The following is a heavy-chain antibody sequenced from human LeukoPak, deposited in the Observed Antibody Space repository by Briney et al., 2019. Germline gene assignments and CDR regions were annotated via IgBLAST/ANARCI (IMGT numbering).Heavy chain of an antibody. CDR1: GFTFSSYE. Sequence: GGSLRLSCAASGFTFSSYEMNWVRQAPGTGLEWVSYISSSGSTIYYADSVKGRFTISRDNAKNSLYLQMNSLRAEDTAVYYCAKAGYSSGWDPFDYWGQGTLVTVSS. D-gene: IGHD6-19*01. CDR2: ISSSGSTI. J-gene: IGHJ4*02. CDR3: AKAGYSSGWDPFDY. V-gene: IGHV3-48*03.